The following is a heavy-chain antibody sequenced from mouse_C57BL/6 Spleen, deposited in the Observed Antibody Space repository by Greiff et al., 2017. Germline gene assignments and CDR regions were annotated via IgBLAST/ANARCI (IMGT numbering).Heavy chain of an antibody. CDR2: ILTGSGST. CDR3: AGLDYAMDY. Sequence: QVQLKESGAELMKPGASVKLSCKATGYTFTGYCIEWVKQRPGHGLEWIGEILTGSGSTNYNEKFKGKATFTADTSSNTAYMQLSSLTTEDSAIYYCAGLDYAMDYWGQGTSVTVSS. D-gene: IGHD3-1*01. CDR1: GYTFTGYC. V-gene: IGHV1-9*01. J-gene: IGHJ4*01.